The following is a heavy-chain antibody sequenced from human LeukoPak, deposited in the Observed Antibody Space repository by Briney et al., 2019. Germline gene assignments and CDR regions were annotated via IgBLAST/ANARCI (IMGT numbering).Heavy chain of an antibody. CDR3: ARTSRLTGYYAVDY. Sequence: PSETLSLTCAVYGGSFSGYYWSWIRQPPGKGLEWIGEINHSGSTNYNPSLKSRVTISVDTSKNQFSLKLSSVTAADTAVYYCARTSRLTGYYAVDYWGQGTLVTVSS. J-gene: IGHJ4*02. D-gene: IGHD3-9*01. CDR1: GGSFSGYY. CDR2: INHSGST. V-gene: IGHV4-34*01.